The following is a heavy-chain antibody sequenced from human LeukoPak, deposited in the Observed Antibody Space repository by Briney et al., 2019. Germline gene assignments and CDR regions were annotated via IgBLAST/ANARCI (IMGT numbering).Heavy chain of an antibody. CDR3: ARADAGRSYYYGSGRRDWFDP. CDR2: INHSGST. CDR1: GFTFTNYG. J-gene: IGHJ5*02. D-gene: IGHD3-10*01. V-gene: IGHV4-34*01. Sequence: PGGSLRLSCGASGFTFTNYGMHWVRQAPGKGLEWIGEINHSGSTNYNPSLKSRVTISVDTSKNQFSLKLSSVTAADTAVYYCARADAGRSYYYGSGRRDWFDPWGQGTLVTVSS.